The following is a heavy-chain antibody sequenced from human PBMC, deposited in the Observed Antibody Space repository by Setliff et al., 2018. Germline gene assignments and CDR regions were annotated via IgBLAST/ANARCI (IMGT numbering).Heavy chain of an antibody. CDR2: IYHKGRT. CDR3: ASPRRDDLDSPFDAFDI. J-gene: IGHJ3*02. V-gene: IGHV4-38-2*01. Sequence: PSETLSLTCGVSGISISSGHYWGWIRQPPGKGLEWIATIYHKGRTYYNPSLDSRVTFSLDTSKNHFSLRLSSVTAADTAVYYCASPRRDDLDSPFDAFDIWGQGTKVTVSS. CDR1: GISISSGHY. D-gene: IGHD3-3*01.